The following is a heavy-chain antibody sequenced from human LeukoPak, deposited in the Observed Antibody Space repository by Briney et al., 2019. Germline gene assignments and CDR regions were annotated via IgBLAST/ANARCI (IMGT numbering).Heavy chain of an antibody. Sequence: GGSLRLSCAASGFTFSSFAMSWVRQAPGKGLEWVSGMSDSGVSSYYADSVKGRFTISRDNSKNTLYMQMNSLRAEDTAVYYCAKASAGSSWYLGDDYWGQGALVTVSS. CDR3: AKASAGSSWYLGDDY. V-gene: IGHV3-23*01. J-gene: IGHJ4*02. D-gene: IGHD6-13*01. CDR2: MSDSGVSS. CDR1: GFTFSSFA.